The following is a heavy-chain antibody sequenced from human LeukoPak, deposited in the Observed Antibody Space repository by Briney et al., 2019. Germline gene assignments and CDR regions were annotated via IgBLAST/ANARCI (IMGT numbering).Heavy chain of an antibody. CDR2: VNHSGGT. J-gene: IGHJ4*02. V-gene: IGHV4-34*01. D-gene: IGHD1-7*01. Sequence: SETLSLTCAVYGGSFSGYYRSWIRQPPGKGLEWIGEVNHSGGTNYNPSLKSRVTISVDTSKNQFSLKLSSVTAADTAVYYCARGSYNWNYAGLFYWGQGTLVTVSS. CDR1: GGSFSGYY. CDR3: ARGSYNWNYAGLFY.